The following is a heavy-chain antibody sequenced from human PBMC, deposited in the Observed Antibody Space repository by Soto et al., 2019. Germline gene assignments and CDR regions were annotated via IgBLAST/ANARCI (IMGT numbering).Heavy chain of an antibody. J-gene: IGHJ6*02. Sequence: GGSLRLSCAASGFTFSSYSMNWVRQAPGKGLEWVSSISSSSSYIYYADSVKGRFTISRDNAKNSLYLQMNSLRAEDTAVYYCARDSAYSSSWYGGYYYYGMDVWGQGTTVTVSS. CDR3: ARDSAYSSSWYGGYYYYGMDV. D-gene: IGHD6-13*01. CDR2: ISSSSSYI. CDR1: GFTFSSYS. V-gene: IGHV3-21*01.